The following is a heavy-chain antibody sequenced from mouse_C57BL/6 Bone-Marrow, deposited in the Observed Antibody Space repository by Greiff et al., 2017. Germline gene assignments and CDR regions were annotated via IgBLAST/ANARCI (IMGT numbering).Heavy chain of an antibody. V-gene: IGHV5-6*01. CDR2: ISSGGSYT. Sequence: EVKLMESGGDLVKPGGSLKLSCAASGFTFSSYGMSWVRQTPDKRLEWVATISSGGSYTYYPDSVKGRFTISRDNAKNTLYLQMSSLKSEDTAMYYCASGGRGAYGGQGTLVTVSA. J-gene: IGHJ3*01. CDR3: ASGGRGAY. D-gene: IGHD3-1*01. CDR1: GFTFSSYG.